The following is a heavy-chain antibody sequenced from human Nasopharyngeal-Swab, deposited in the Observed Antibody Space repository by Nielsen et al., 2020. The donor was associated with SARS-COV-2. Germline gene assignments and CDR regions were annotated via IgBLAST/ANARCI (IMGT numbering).Heavy chain of an antibody. J-gene: IGHJ6*03. CDR2: IRSKANSYAT. CDR3: TRPEYSRPLGNSDYYYMDV. V-gene: IGHV3-73*01. Sequence: GASLKISCAASGFTFSGSAMHWVRQASGKGLEWVGRIRSKANSYATAYAASVKGRFTISRDDSRNTAYLQMNSLKTEDTAVYYCTRPEYSRPLGNSDYYYMDVWSKGTTVTVSS. D-gene: IGHD6-6*01. CDR1: GFTFSGSA.